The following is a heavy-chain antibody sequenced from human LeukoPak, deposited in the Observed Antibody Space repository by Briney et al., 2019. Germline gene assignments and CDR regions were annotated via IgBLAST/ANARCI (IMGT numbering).Heavy chain of an antibody. CDR1: GFTFNSFG. D-gene: IGHD3-10*02. Sequence: PGGSLRLSCATSGFTFNSFGMHWARQAPGKGLEWVSYISSSGSTIYYADSVKGRFTISRDNAKNSLYLQMNSLGAEDTAVYYCAELGITMIGGVWGKGTTVTISS. V-gene: IGHV3-48*03. CDR3: AELGITMIGGV. J-gene: IGHJ6*04. CDR2: ISSSGSTI.